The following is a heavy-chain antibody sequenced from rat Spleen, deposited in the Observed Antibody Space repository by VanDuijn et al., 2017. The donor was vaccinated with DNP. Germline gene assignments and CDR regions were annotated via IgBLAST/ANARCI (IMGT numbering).Heavy chain of an antibody. J-gene: IGHJ2*01. D-gene: IGHD4-3*01. CDR2: ISNSVVDT. CDR3: TRGGTYYFDY. V-gene: IGHV5S23*01. Sequence: EVQLVESGGGLVQPGNSLRLSCAASGFTFSNYDMAWVRPAPTKGLEWVASISNSVVDTYYRDSVRGRFTVSRDDSTSTLYLQMDSLRSEDTATYYCTRGGTYYFDYWGQGVLVTVSS. CDR1: GFTFSNYD.